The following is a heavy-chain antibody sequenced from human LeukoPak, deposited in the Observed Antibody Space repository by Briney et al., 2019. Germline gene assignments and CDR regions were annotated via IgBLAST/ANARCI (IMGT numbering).Heavy chain of an antibody. D-gene: IGHD2-2*01. Sequence: VASVKVFCKASGGTFSSYAISWVRQAPGQGLEWMGGIIPIFGTANYAQKFQGRVTITADESTSTAYMELSSLRSEDTAVYYCAREYPRDAFDIWGQGTMVTVSS. CDR1: GGTFSSYA. CDR3: AREYPRDAFDI. J-gene: IGHJ3*02. V-gene: IGHV1-69*13. CDR2: IIPIFGTA.